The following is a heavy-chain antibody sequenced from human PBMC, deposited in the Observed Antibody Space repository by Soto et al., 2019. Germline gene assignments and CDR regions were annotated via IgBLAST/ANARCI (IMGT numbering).Heavy chain of an antibody. CDR1: GFSYSAYY. D-gene: IGHD2-2*01. CDR3: ASLNWNVPPTGP. CDR2: IKEDGTRT. J-gene: IGHJ4*02. V-gene: IGHV3-7*03. Sequence: GGSLRLSCSPSGFSYSAYYMNWVRQAPGKGLEWVANIKEDGTRTSYADSVRGRFTIARDNAKNSLYLQMNRLRVEDTAVYYCASLNWNVPPTGPWGQGTLVTVSS.